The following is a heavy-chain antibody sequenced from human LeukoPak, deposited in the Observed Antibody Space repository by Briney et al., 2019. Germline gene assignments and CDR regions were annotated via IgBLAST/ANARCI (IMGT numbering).Heavy chain of an antibody. Sequence: GGSLRLSCAAPGIPFSSFGMHWLRQAPGKGLEWVAFIWYDGSNKYYADSVKGRFTISRDNAKNSLYLQMNSLRAEDTAVYYCARDRDVPAIGMDVWGQGTTVTVSS. V-gene: IGHV3-33*01. CDR1: GIPFSSFG. CDR2: IWYDGSNK. CDR3: ARDRDVPAIGMDV. J-gene: IGHJ6*02.